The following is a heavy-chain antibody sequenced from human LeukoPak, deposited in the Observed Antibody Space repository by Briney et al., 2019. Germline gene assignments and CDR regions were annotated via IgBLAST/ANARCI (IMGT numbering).Heavy chain of an antibody. CDR3: ARSVQRYCSGGSCYSNFSPRDY. J-gene: IGHJ4*02. CDR1: GYTFTGYY. Sequence: ASVKVSCKASGYTFTGYYMHWVRQAPGQGLEWIGRINPNSGGTNYAQKFQGRVTMTRDTSISTAYMELSRLRSDDTAVYYCARSVQRYCSGGSCYSNFSPRDYWGQGTLVTVSS. D-gene: IGHD2-15*01. CDR2: INPNSGGT. V-gene: IGHV1-2*06.